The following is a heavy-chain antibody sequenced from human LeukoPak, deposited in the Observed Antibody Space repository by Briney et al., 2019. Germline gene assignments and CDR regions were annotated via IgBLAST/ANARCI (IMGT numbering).Heavy chain of an antibody. V-gene: IGHV3-23*01. CDR3: AKSGSGWYDWFDP. Sequence: GGSPRLSCAASGFTFSNFAMTWVRQAPGKGLEWASAIRGNGDNTYYADSVKGRFTISRDNSRNTLYLQMNSLRAEDTAVYYCAKSGSGWYDWFDPWGQGTLVTVSS. J-gene: IGHJ5*02. CDR2: IRGNGDNT. D-gene: IGHD6-19*01. CDR1: GFTFSNFA.